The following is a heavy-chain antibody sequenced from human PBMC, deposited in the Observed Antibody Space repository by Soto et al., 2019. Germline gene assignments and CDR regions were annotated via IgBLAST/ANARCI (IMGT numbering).Heavy chain of an antibody. CDR1: GFTFTRYS. J-gene: IGHJ4*02. CDR3: ARESEDLTSNFDY. Sequence: PGGSLRLSCAASGFTFTRYSMNWVRQAPGKGLEWVSSISSTTNYIYYADSMKGRFTVSRDNAKNSVYLEMNSLSAEGTAVYYCARESEDLTSNFDYWGQGTLVTGSS. V-gene: IGHV3-21*01. CDR2: ISSTTNYI.